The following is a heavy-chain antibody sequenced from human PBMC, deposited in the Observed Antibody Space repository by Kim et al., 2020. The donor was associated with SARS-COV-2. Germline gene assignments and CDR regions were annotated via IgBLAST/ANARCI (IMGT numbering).Heavy chain of an antibody. J-gene: IGHJ2*01. Sequence: PHYAPAFTGRFVFSFHTSVTTAYLQIRSLKAEDTAVYYCARGTTLLRYFDLWGRGTLVTVSS. V-gene: IGHV7-4-1*01. CDR3: ARGTTLLRYFDL. D-gene: IGHD4-17*01. CDR2: P.